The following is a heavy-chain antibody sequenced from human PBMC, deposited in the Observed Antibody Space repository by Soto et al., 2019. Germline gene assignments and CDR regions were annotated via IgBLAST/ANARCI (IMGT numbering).Heavy chain of an antibody. D-gene: IGHD3-22*01. CDR3: ARDRSFGTSGYYSWDL. CDR1: GFIFTNYA. V-gene: IGHV3-30-3*01. J-gene: IGHJ5*02. CDR2: ISSNGGNA. Sequence: QVQLVESGGGVAHPGKSLRLSCAASGFIFTNYAMHWVRQDPGRGLEWVAVISSNGGNADSADSVKGRFTISKDNSKNTVFLRMDSLRPEDSAIYYCARDRSFGTSGYYSWDLWGQGTLVTVSS.